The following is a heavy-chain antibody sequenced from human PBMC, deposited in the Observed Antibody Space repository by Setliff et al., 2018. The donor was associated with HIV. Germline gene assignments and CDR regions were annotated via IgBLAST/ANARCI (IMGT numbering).Heavy chain of an antibody. CDR1: GFTFSSYA. J-gene: IGHJ3*02. V-gene: IGHV3-23*01. D-gene: IGHD3-22*01. CDR3: AKRYYDSSGSRGSFDI. CDR2: ISSSGDTT. Sequence: LRLSCAASGFTFSSYAMSWVRQAPGKGMEWVSGISSSGDTTYYADSVKGRLTISRDSSKNTLFLQMNNVRAEDAAVYYCAKRYYDSSGSRGSFDIWGQGTMVTVSS.